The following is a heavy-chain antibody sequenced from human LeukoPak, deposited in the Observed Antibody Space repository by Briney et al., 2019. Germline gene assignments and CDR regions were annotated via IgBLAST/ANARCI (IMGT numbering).Heavy chain of an antibody. CDR3: TRGSTSGSYRAD. V-gene: IGHV1-8*01. CDR1: GYTFTDHD. Sequence: ASVKVSCKASGYTFTDHDINWVRQASGQGLEWMGWMNPNTGTTGYAQNFQGRVTMTRDTSITTAYLEVNLLRSDDTAVYYCTRGSTSGSYRADWGQGTLVTVSS. CDR2: MNPNTGTT. J-gene: IGHJ4*02. D-gene: IGHD3-10*01.